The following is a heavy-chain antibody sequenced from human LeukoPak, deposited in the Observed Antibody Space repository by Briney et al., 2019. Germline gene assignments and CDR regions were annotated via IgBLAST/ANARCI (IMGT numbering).Heavy chain of an antibody. CDR2: ISYDGSNK. CDR1: GFTFSSYA. Sequence: PGRSLRLSCAASGFTFSSYAMHWVRQAPGKGLEWVAVISYDGSNKYYADSVKGRFTISRDNSKNTLYLQMNSLRAEDTAVYYCARGGDAFGGVIVIPEVGPDYWGQGTLVTVSS. D-gene: IGHD3-16*02. J-gene: IGHJ4*02. CDR3: ARGGDAFGGVIVIPEVGPDY. V-gene: IGHV3-30*04.